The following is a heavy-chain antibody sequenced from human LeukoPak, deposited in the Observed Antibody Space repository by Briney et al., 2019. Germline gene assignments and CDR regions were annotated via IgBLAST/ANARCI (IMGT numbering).Heavy chain of an antibody. J-gene: IGHJ6*03. CDR1: GGTFSSYA. CDR3: ARDATEYTFYYYYYYMDV. CDR2: VIPIFGTA. Sequence: SVKVSCKASGGTFSSYAISWVRQAPGQGLEWMGGVIPIFGTANYAQKFQGRVTITADESTSTAYMELSSLRSEDTAVYYCARDATEYTFYYYYYYMDVWGKGTTVTVSS. V-gene: IGHV1-69*13. D-gene: IGHD2-15*01.